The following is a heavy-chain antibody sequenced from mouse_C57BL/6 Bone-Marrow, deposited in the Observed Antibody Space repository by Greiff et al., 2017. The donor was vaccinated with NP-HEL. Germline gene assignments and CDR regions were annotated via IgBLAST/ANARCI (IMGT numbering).Heavy chain of an antibody. CDR2: INPNNGGT. V-gene: IGHV1-26*01. Sequence: EVQLQQSGPELVKPGASVKISCKASGYTFTDYYMNWVKQSHGKSLEWIGDINPNNGGTSYNQKFKGKATLTVDKSSSTAYMELRSLTSEDSAVYYCARSSTTVDYYAMDYWGQGTSVTVSS. CDR1: GYTFTDYY. J-gene: IGHJ4*01. CDR3: ARSSTTVDYYAMDY. D-gene: IGHD1-1*01.